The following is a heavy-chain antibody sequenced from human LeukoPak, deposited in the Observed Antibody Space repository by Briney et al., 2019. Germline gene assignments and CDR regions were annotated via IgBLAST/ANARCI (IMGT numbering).Heavy chain of an antibody. CDR1: GGSISSSSYY. V-gene: IGHV4-39*07. D-gene: IGHD3-22*01. CDR2: FYYSGNN. Sequence: SETLSLTCTVSGGSISSSSYYWGWIRQPPGKGLEWIGSFYYSGNNYYNPSLKSRVTISVDTSKNQFSLNLSSVTAADTGVYYCMRWESYYDSSDRDAFDIWGQGTMVTVSS. CDR3: MRWESYYDSSDRDAFDI. J-gene: IGHJ3*02.